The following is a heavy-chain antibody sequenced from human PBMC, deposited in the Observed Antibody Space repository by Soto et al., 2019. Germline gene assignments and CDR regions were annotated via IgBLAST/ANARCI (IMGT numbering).Heavy chain of an antibody. J-gene: IGHJ5*02. CDR2: IKSKTDGGTT. CDR3: ARDQEGEDIVVVPAAFHWFDP. CDR1: GFTFSNAW. D-gene: IGHD2-2*01. Sequence: GGSLRLSCAASGFTFSNAWMSWVRQAPGKGLEWVGRIKSKTDGGTTDYADSVKGRFTISRDNAKNSLFLQMNSLRAEDTAVYYCARDQEGEDIVVVPAAFHWFDPWGQGTLVTVSS. V-gene: IGHV3-15*01.